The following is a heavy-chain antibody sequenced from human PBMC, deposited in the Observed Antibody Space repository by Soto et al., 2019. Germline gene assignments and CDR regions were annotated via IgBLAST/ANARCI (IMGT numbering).Heavy chain of an antibody. CDR1: GDSISSPHYY. D-gene: IGHD3-22*01. Sequence: PSETLSLTSTASGDSISSPHYYWTWIRQPPGKGLEWVGYIYYTGNNFYNPALKSRVAMSVDPSTNQFPLKLASVTDADTAVYFCAREPKQNYDSSPWNGGFDSWGPGTLVTVS. CDR3: AREPKQNYDSSPWNGGFDS. CDR2: IYYTGNN. V-gene: IGHV4-30-4*01. J-gene: IGHJ4*02.